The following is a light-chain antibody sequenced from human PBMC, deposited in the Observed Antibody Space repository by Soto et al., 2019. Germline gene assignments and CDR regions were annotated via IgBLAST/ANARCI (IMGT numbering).Light chain of an antibody. CDR2: KAS. Sequence: DIQMTQSPSTLSASVGDRVTITCRASQSISNWLAWYQQKPGKAPKLLIYKASSLESGVPSRFSGSGSGTEFTLTISSLQPDDFGTYYCQESYSSPPTFGQGTKVDIK. J-gene: IGKJ1*01. CDR1: QSISNW. CDR3: QESYSSPPT. V-gene: IGKV1-5*03.